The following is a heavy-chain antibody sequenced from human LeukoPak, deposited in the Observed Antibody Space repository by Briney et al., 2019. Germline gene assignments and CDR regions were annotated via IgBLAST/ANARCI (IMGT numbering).Heavy chain of an antibody. CDR2: INSNSGGT. Sequence: ASVKVSYKASGYTFTDYYLHWVRQAPGQGLEWVGWINSNSGGTNYAQKFQGRVTMTRDTSISTVYMELSRLRSDDTAVYYCSREDYWGQGTLVTVSS. V-gene: IGHV1-2*02. CDR3: SREDY. CDR1: GYTFTDYY. J-gene: IGHJ4*02.